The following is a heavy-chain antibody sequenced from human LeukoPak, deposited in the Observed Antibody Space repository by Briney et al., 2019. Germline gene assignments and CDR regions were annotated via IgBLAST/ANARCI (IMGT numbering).Heavy chain of an antibody. CDR1: GFTFSSYA. CDR2: ISYDGSNK. Sequence: PGGSLRLSCAASGFTFSSYAMHWVRQAPGKGLEWVAVISYDGSNKYYADSVKGRFTISRDNSKNTLYLQMNSLRAEDTAVYYCARDWGYSYGEDAFDIWGQGTMVTVSS. J-gene: IGHJ3*02. D-gene: IGHD5-18*01. CDR3: ARDWGYSYGEDAFDI. V-gene: IGHV3-30-3*01.